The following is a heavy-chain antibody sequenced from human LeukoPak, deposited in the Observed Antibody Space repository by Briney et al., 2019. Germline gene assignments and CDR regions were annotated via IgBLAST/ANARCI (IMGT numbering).Heavy chain of an antibody. J-gene: IGHJ2*01. CDR1: GYTLTELS. Sequence: GASVKVSCKVSGYTLTELSMHWVRQAPGNGLEWMGGFDPEDGETIYAQKFQGRVTMTEDTSTDTAYMELSSLRSEDTAVYYCASRKGYYDFWSGYDWYFDLWGRGTLVTVSS. V-gene: IGHV1-24*01. D-gene: IGHD3-3*01. CDR2: FDPEDGET. CDR3: ASRKGYYDFWSGYDWYFDL.